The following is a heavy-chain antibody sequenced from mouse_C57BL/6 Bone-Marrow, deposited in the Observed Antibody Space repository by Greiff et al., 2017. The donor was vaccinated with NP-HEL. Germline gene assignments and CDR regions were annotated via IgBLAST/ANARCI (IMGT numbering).Heavy chain of an antibody. CDR3: ARDDDYDADYYDIDY. D-gene: IGHD2-4*01. CDR2: IWSDGST. J-gene: IGHJ4*01. CDR1: GFSLTSYG. Sequence: QVQLKESGPGLVAPSQSLSITCTVSGFSLTSYGVHWVRQPPGKGLEWLVVIWSDGSTTYNSALNSRLSISKDNSKSQVVLKMNRLQTEDIAMYYYARDDDYDADYYDIDYWDQGPSVTVTS. V-gene: IGHV2-6*03.